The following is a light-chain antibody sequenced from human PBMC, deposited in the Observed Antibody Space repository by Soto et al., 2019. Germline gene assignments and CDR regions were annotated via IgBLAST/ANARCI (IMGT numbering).Light chain of an antibody. Sequence: EVVLTQSQATLSVSPGERATLSCRASQTVSRNLAWNQQRPGQAPRLLIYDISNRAAGVPARFSGSGSETEFTLTIRSLQSEDFAVYFCQQYNNWPSFGQGTRLEIK. CDR3: QQYNNWPS. CDR1: QTVSRN. CDR2: DIS. J-gene: IGKJ5*01. V-gene: IGKV3-15*01.